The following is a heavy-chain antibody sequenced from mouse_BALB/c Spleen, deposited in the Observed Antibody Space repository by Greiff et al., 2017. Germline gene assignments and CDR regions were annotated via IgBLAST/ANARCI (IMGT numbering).Heavy chain of an antibody. CDR1: GFTFSSYT. V-gene: IGHV5-9*03. Sequence: EVNVVESGGGLVKPGGSLKLSCAASGFTFSSYTMSWVRQTPEKRLEWVATISSGGGNTYYPDSVKGRFTISRDNAKNNLYLQMSSLRSEDTALYYCARSGGYYDGGQGTTLTVSS. J-gene: IGHJ2*01. CDR2: ISSGGGNT. CDR3: ARSGGYYD. D-gene: IGHD1-1*02.